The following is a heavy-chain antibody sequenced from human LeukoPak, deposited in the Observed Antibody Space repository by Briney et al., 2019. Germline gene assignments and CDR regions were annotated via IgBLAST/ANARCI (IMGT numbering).Heavy chain of an antibody. CDR3: ARGGGHYDSSGYYYNFDY. J-gene: IGHJ4*02. Sequence: SETLSLTCTVSGGSMSPYHWGWIRQPPGKGLEWTGYIYYSGSTNYNPSLNSRVTISVDRSKNQFSLKLSSVTAADTAVYYCARGGGHYDSSGYYYNFDYWGQGTLVTVSS. V-gene: IGHV4-59*12. CDR1: GGSMSPYH. D-gene: IGHD3-22*01. CDR2: IYYSGST.